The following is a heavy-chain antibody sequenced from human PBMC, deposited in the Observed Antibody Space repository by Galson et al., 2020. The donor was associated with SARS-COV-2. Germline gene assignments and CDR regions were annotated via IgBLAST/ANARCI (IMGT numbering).Heavy chain of an antibody. CDR1: GYTFISHG. CDR2: ISAYNGNT. CDR3: ARVSIVVVVAATFDY. Sequence: ASVKVSCKASGYTFISHGISWVRQAPGQGLEWMGWISAYNGNTNYAQNLQGRVTMTTDTSTSTAYMELRNLRSDDTAVYYCARVSIVVVVAATFDYWGRGTLVTVSS. V-gene: IGHV1-18*01. D-gene: IGHD2-15*01. J-gene: IGHJ4*02.